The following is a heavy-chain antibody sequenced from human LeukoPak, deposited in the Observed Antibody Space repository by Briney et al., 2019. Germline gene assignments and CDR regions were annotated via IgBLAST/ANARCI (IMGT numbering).Heavy chain of an antibody. CDR2: IKHSGST. J-gene: IGHJ6*02. D-gene: IGHD2-2*01. V-gene: IGHV4-34*01. CDR1: GGSFSGYY. CDR3: ARDYCSSTSCYGSYYYYYGMDV. Sequence: SETLSLTCAVYGGSFSGYYWSWIRQPPGKGLEWIGEIKHSGSTNYNPSLKSRVTISVDTSKNQFSLKLSSVTAADTAVYYCARDYCSSTSCYGSYYYYYGMDVWGQGTTVTVSS.